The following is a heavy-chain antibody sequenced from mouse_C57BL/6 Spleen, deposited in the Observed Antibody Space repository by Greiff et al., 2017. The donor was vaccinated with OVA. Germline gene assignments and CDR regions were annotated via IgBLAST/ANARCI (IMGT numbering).Heavy chain of an antibody. CDR2: IWGVGST. D-gene: IGHD2-5*01. V-gene: IGHV2-6*01. J-gene: IGHJ4*01. CDR1: GFSLTSYG. CDR3: ARSYSNGAMDY. Sequence: QVQLKESGPGLVAPSQSLSITCTVSGFSLTSYGVDWVRQSPGKGLEWLGVIWGVGSTNYNSALKSKLSISKDNSKSQVFLKMNSLQTEDTAMYYCARSYSNGAMDYWGQGTSVTVSS.